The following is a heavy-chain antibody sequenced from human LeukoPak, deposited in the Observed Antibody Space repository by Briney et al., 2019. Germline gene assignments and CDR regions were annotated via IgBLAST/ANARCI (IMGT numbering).Heavy chain of an antibody. CDR3: AKAVGYGSGSSFDY. V-gene: IGHV3-9*01. J-gene: IGHJ4*02. D-gene: IGHD3-10*01. CDR2: ISWNSGSI. Sequence: GGSLRLSCAASGFTFDDYAMHGVRQAPGEGVEWVSGISWNSGSIGYADSVKGRFTISRDSAKNSLYLQMKSLRAEDTALYYCAKAVGYGSGSSFDYWGQGTLVTVSS. CDR1: GFTFDDYA.